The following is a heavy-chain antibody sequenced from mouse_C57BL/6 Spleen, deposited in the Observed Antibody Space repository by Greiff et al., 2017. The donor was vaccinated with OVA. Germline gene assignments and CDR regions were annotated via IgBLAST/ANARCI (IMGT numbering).Heavy chain of an antibody. CDR1: GYAFSSSW. Sequence: QVHVKQSGPELVKPGASVKISCKASGYAFSSSWMNWVKQRPGKGLEWIGRIYPGDGDTNYNGKFKGKATLTADKSSSTAYMQLSSLTSEDSAVYFCASHSNYDAMDYWGQGTSVTVSS. CDR3: ASHSNYDAMDY. D-gene: IGHD2-5*01. J-gene: IGHJ4*01. CDR2: IYPGDGDT. V-gene: IGHV1-82*01.